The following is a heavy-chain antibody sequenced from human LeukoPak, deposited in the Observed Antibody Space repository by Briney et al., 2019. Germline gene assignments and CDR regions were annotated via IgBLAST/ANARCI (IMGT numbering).Heavy chain of an antibody. Sequence: PSETLSLTCTVSGGSISSYYWSWIRQPPGKGLERIEYIYYSGSTNYNPSLKSRVTMSVVTSKNQFSLKLTSVTAADTAVYYCARILGFCSSTNCYPRFDPWGQGTLVTVSS. CDR2: IYYSGST. J-gene: IGHJ5*02. V-gene: IGHV4-59*01. CDR3: ARILGFCSSTNCYPRFDP. D-gene: IGHD2-2*01. CDR1: GGSISSYY.